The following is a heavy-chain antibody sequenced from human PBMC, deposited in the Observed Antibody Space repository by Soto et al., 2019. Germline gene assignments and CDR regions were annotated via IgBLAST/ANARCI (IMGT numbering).Heavy chain of an antibody. CDR1: GFSLTTSGVG. J-gene: IGHJ4*02. D-gene: IGHD1-1*01. CDR2: IYWDDDK. Sequence: QITLQESGPTLVKPTQTLTLTCTFSGFSLTTSGVGVGWIRQPPGEALEYLALIYWDDDKRYSPSLKSRLTITKYTSKNQVVLTMTNMDPVDTATYYCAHRQGGFNWNDGDFDYWGQGTLVTVSS. V-gene: IGHV2-5*02. CDR3: AHRQGGFNWNDGDFDY.